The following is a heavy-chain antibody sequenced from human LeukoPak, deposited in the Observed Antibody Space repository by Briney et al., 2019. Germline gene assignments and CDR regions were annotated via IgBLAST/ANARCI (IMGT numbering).Heavy chain of an antibody. Sequence: GRSLRLSCAASGFTFDDYAMHWVRQAPGKGLEWVSGINWDGAKRGYADSVKGRFTISRDNATNSLYLQMDSLRPEDTALYYCAKGSVAARPGWFDPWGQGTLVTVSS. D-gene: IGHD6-6*01. CDR3: AKGSVAARPGWFDP. V-gene: IGHV3-9*01. CDR1: GFTFDDYA. CDR2: INWDGAKR. J-gene: IGHJ5*02.